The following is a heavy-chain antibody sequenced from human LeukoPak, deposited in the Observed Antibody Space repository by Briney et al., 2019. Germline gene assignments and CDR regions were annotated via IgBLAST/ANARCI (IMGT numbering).Heavy chain of an antibody. CDR3: ASASNGDYFLPSYYYYGMDV. Sequence: GGSLRLSCAASGFTFSSYSMNWVRQAPGKGLEWISYIGIDSGNTDYADSVKGRFTISGDKAKNSLYLQMNSLRVEDTAVYYCASASNGDYFLPSYYYYGMDVWGQGTTVTVSS. V-gene: IGHV3-48*01. CDR2: IGIDSGNT. D-gene: IGHD4-17*01. CDR1: GFTFSSYS. J-gene: IGHJ6*02.